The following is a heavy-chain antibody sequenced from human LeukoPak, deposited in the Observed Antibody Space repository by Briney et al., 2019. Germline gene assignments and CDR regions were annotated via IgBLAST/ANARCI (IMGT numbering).Heavy chain of an antibody. CDR2: ISYDGSNK. CDR3: ARDRGYSYSYDY. Sequence: GGSLRLSCAASGFTFSSYAMHWVRQAPGKGLEWLAVISYDGSNKYYADSVKGRFTISRDNSKNTLYLQMNSLRAEDTAVYYCARDRGYSYSYDYWGQGTLVTVSS. J-gene: IGHJ4*02. V-gene: IGHV3-30-3*01. CDR1: GFTFSSYA. D-gene: IGHD5-18*01.